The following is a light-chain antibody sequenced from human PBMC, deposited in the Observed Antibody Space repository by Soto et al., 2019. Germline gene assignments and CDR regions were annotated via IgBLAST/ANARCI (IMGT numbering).Light chain of an antibody. CDR3: SSYTTTSTLVL. J-gene: IGLJ2*01. V-gene: IGLV2-14*01. CDR1: SSDVGGYNY. Sequence: QSALTQPASVSGSPEQSITISCTGTSSDVGGYNYVSWYQQHPGKAPKLMIFEVINRPSGVSNRFSGSKSGNTASLTISGLQAEDEADYFCSSYTTTSTLVLFGGGTKLTVL. CDR2: EVI.